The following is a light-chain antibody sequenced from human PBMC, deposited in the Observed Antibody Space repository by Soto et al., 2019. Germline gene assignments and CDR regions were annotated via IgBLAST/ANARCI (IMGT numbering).Light chain of an antibody. J-gene: IGLJ1*01. CDR2: DVS. CDR3: SSYTGTNTLV. V-gene: IGLV2-14*01. CDR1: SSDVGGSNY. Sequence: QSALTQPASVSGSPGQSITISCTGTSSDVGGSNYVSWYQQHPDKAPKLMIYDVSNRPSGVSNRFSGSKSGTTASLTISGLQAEDEADYFCSSYTGTNTLVFGSGTKLTVL.